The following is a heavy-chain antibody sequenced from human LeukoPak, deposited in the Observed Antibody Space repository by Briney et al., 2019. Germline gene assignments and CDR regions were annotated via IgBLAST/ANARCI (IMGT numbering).Heavy chain of an antibody. CDR2: INPKNGDS. D-gene: IGHD4-17*01. J-gene: IGHJ4*02. Sequence: ASVKVSCKASGYPFTTYYIHWVRQAPGQGLEWMGCINPKNGDSKYAQKFQGRVTMTRATSIATAYMEVSRLTSDDTAVYFCARAGYDYGDSSDFWGQGTLATVSS. V-gene: IGHV1-2*02. CDR3: ARAGYDYGDSSDF. CDR1: GYPFTTYY.